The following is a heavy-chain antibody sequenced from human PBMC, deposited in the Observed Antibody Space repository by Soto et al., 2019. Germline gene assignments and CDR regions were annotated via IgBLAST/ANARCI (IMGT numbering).Heavy chain of an antibody. V-gene: IGHV3-30*18. CDR3: AKDTASSHYA. D-gene: IGHD3-10*01. J-gene: IGHJ5*02. Sequence: GGSLRLSCAASGFTFRTYGMHWVRQTPGKGLEWVAVVSYDGRDTYYGDSVKGRFTISRENSKNTVHLQMNSLRAEDTALYYCAKDTASSHYAWGQGTLVTVSS. CDR1: GFTFRTYG. CDR2: VSYDGRDT.